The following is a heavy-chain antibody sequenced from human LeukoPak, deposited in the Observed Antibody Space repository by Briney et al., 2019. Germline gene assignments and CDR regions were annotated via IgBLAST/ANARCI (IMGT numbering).Heavy chain of an antibody. CDR1: GFTFSTYS. CDR3: LRGDRRDY. Sequence: PGGSLRLSYAASGFTFSTYSMSGVRQARGKGLEWVSAISGSGGSTYYADSVKGRFTISRDNAKNSLYLQMNSLRAEDTAVYYCLRGDRRDYWGQGTLVTVSS. J-gene: IGHJ4*02. V-gene: IGHV3-23*01. CDR2: ISGSGGST.